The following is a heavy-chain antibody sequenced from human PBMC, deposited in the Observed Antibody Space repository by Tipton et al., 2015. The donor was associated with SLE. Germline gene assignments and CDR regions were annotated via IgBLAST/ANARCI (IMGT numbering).Heavy chain of an antibody. Sequence: TLSLTCTVSGGSISSYYWSWIRQPAGKGLEWIGRIYTSGSTYYNPSLKSRVTISVDTSKNQFSLKLSSVTAADTAVYYCARGPRITLILGAFDIGGQGTMVTVSS. CDR3: ARGPRITLILGAFDI. CDR2: IYTSGST. D-gene: IGHD3-22*01. J-gene: IGHJ3*02. CDR1: GGSISSYY. V-gene: IGHV4-4*07.